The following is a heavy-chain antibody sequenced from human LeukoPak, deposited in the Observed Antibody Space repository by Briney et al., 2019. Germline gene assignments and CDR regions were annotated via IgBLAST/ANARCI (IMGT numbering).Heavy chain of an antibody. V-gene: IGHV3-23*01. D-gene: IGHD2-15*01. CDR3: AKNGDRGAYCSGGSCYPYYYYIDV. J-gene: IGHJ6*03. CDR1: GFTFSSYW. Sequence: GGSLRLSCAASGFTFSSYWMSWVRQAPGKGLEWVSAISATGGTTYYADSVKGRFTISRDNSKNTLYLQMNSLRAEDTAVYYCAKNGDRGAYCSGGSCYPYYYYIDVWGKGTTVTISS. CDR2: ISATGGTT.